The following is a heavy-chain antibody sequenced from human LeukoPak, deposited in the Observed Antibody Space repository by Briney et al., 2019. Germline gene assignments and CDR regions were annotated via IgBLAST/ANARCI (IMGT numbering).Heavy chain of an antibody. CDR3: AKAQAITGRNFFDP. CDR1: GFTLSTYA. J-gene: IGHJ5*02. CDR2: ISDTT. D-gene: IGHD1-20*01. V-gene: IGHV3-23*01. Sequence: AGGSLRLSCAASGFTLSTYAMSWVRQAPGKGLEWVSAISDTTYYADSVKGRFTISRDNSKNTLYLHMSSLRTEDSAVYYCAKAQAITGRNFFDPWGQGTLVTVSS.